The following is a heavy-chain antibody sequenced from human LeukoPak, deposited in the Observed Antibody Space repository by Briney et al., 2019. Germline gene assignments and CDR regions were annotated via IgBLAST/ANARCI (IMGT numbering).Heavy chain of an antibody. D-gene: IGHD3-16*02. CDR1: GGSVNSNSYY. V-gene: IGHV4-39*07. Sequence: PSETLSLTCTVSGGSVNSNSYYWGWIRQPPGKSLEWIGEINHSGSTNYNPSLKSRVTISVDTSKNQFSLKLSSVTAADTAVYYCARDGDNYVWGSYHRNDAFDIWGQGTMVTVSS. J-gene: IGHJ3*02. CDR3: ARDGDNYVWGSYHRNDAFDI. CDR2: INHSGST.